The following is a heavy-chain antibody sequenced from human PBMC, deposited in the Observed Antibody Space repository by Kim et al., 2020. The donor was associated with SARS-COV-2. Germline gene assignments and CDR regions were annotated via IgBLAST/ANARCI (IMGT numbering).Heavy chain of an antibody. D-gene: IGHD2-2*01. CDR2: LYYSGST. CDR3: ARGDFTAAAGNSFFDS. V-gene: IGHV4-59*01. CDR1: GDSIRSYC. J-gene: IGHJ5*01. Sequence: SETLSLTCTISGDSIRSYCWSWFRQPPGKGLEWIGHLYYSGSTKYNPSLKSRVTISLDTSKKQFSLKLNSVTAADTAVYYCARGDFTAAAGNSFFDSWGQGTPVTVSS.